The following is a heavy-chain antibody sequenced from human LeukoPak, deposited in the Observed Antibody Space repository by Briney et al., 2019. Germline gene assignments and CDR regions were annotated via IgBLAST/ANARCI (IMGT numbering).Heavy chain of an antibody. D-gene: IGHD6-19*01. CDR2: ISGSGDST. Sequence: GGSLRLSCAASGFTFGSYAMTWVRPAPGKGLEWVSGISGSGDSTYYADSVKGRFTISRDNSKKTLYLQMNSLRAEDTAVYYCAKEPRYSSSNYYYYYMDVWGKGTTVTVPS. J-gene: IGHJ6*03. V-gene: IGHV3-23*01. CDR1: GFTFGSYA. CDR3: AKEPRYSSSNYYYYYMDV.